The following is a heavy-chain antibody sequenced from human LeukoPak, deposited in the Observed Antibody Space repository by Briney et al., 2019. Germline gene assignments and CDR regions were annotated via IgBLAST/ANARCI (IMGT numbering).Heavy chain of an antibody. D-gene: IGHD3-10*01. CDR1: GYSFTSYW. Sequence: GESLKISCKGSGYSFTSYWIGWVRQMPGKGLEWMGIIYPGDSDTRYSPSFQGQVSISADKSISTAYLQWSSLKASDTAMYYCARHAVRKSSGPSDLLMVRGVNDAFDIWGQGTMVTVSS. CDR2: IYPGDSDT. J-gene: IGHJ3*02. CDR3: ARHAVRKSSGPSDLLMVRGVNDAFDI. V-gene: IGHV5-51*01.